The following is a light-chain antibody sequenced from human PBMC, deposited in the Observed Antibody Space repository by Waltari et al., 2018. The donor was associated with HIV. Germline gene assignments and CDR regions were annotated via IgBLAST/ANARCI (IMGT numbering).Light chain of an antibody. J-gene: IGKJ1*01. CDR1: QNVFSD. V-gene: IGKV3-15*01. CDR3: QEYKTWPLT. CDR2: GAS. Sequence: EPVMTRSPGPLSASPGGRATLSCSASQNVFSDLAGYHQNPGQPPSLLIFGASKRATGVPARLSGSGSGTEFTLTITSLQTEDYGLYHCQEYKTWPLTFGQGTRVEIK.